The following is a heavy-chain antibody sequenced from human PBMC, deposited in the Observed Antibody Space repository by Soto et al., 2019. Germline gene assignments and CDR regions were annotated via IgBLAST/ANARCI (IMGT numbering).Heavy chain of an antibody. Sequence: GGSLRHSWGVSGFTFSDYAMHWVRQAPGKGLEWLALIPSNGRNTFYADSVKGRLTISRDNSKNMLYVQLNNLRPDDTAVYHCVKVHYYSSSSSYFDSWGQGALVTVSS. J-gene: IGHJ4*02. V-gene: IGHV3-30*18. CDR2: IPSNGRNT. D-gene: IGHD2-2*01. CDR3: VKVHYYSSSSSYFDS. CDR1: GFTFSDYA.